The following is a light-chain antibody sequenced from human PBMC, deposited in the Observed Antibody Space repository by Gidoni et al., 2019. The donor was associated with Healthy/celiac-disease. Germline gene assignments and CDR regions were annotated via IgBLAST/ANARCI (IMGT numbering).Light chain of an antibody. J-gene: IGKJ1*01. CDR3: QQYGSSPRT. Sequence: ELVLTPSSGTLSLSPGERATLSCRASQSVSSSYLAWYQQKPGKAPRLLIYGASSRATGIPDRFSGSGSGTDFTLTISRLEPEDFAVYYCQQYGSSPRTFGQGTKVEIK. V-gene: IGKV3-20*01. CDR2: GAS. CDR1: QSVSSSY.